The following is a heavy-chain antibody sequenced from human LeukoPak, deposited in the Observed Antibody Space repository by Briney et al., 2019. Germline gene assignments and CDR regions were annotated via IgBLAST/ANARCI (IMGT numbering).Heavy chain of an antibody. J-gene: IGHJ4*02. D-gene: IGHD3-9*01. CDR2: ISAYNGNT. V-gene: IGHV1-18*01. Sequence: ASVKVSCKASGYTFTSYGISWVRQAPGQGLEWMGWISAYNGNTNYAQKLQGRVTMTTDTSTSTAHMELRSLRSDDTAVYYCARADVLRYFDWLLPPGDYWGQGTLVTVSS. CDR3: ARADVLRYFDWLLPPGDY. CDR1: GYTFTSYG.